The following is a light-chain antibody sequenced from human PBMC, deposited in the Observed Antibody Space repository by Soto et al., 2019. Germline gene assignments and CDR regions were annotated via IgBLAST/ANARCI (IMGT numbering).Light chain of an antibody. CDR1: QSISSY. J-gene: IGKJ1*01. CDR3: LQHDNFPRT. V-gene: IGKV1-17*01. CDR2: AAS. Sequence: DIQMTQSPSSLSASLGDRVAITSRASQSISSYLNWYQQKPGKAPKVLIYAASNLESGVPSRFSGSGHGTEFTLTISSLQPEDFATYFCLQHDNFPRTFGQGTKVDIK.